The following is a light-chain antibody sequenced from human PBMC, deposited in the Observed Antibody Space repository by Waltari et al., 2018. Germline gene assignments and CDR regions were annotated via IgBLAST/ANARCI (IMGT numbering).Light chain of an antibody. CDR3: QQYYSTPMYT. Sequence: DIVMTQSPDSLAVSLGERATINCKSSQSVLYSSNNKNYLAWYQQNPGQPPKLLIYWASTRESGVPDRFSGGGSGTDFTLTISSLQAEDVAVYYCQQYYSTPMYTFGQGTKLEIK. J-gene: IGKJ2*01. V-gene: IGKV4-1*01. CDR2: WAS. CDR1: QSVLYSSNNKNY.